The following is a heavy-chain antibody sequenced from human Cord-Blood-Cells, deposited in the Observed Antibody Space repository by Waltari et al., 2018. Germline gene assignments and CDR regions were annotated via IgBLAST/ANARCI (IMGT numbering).Heavy chain of an antibody. D-gene: IGHD5-12*01. CDR3: ARMGISGYDY. CDR1: GFTYSSHS. V-gene: IGHV3-21*01. CDR2: ISSSSSYI. Sequence: EVQLVESGGGLVKPGGSLSLSCAASGFTYSSHSMNCVRQAPGKGLEWVSSISSSSSYIHYADSVKGRFTISRDNAKNSLYLQMNSLRAEDTAVYYCARMGISGYDYWGQGTLVTVSS. J-gene: IGHJ4*02.